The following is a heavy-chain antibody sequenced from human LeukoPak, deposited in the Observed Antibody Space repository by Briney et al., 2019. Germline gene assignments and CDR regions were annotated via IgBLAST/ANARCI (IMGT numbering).Heavy chain of an antibody. Sequence: GESLKISWKGSGYSLTSYWIGWVRQMPGKGLEWMGIIYPGGSDTRCSPSFQGQVTISADKSISTAYLQWSSLKASDTAMYYCARRARSGFGELLYVDYWGQGTLVTVSS. J-gene: IGHJ4*02. D-gene: IGHD3-10*01. CDR3: ARRARSGFGELLYVDY. CDR1: GYSLTSYW. CDR2: IYPGGSDT. V-gene: IGHV5-51*01.